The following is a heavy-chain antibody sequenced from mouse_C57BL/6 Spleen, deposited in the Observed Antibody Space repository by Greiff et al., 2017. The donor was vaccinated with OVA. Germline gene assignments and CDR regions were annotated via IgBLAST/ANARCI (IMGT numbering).Heavy chain of an antibody. CDR2: ISYDGSN. V-gene: IGHV3-6*01. J-gene: IGHJ2*01. CDR3: ARGWDEYFDY. Sequence: ESGPGLVKPSKSLSLTCSVTGYSITSGYYWNWIRQFPGNKLEWMGYISYDGSNNYKPSLKNRISITRDTAKNQFFLKLNTVTTEDTATYYCARGWDEYFDYWGQGTTLTVSS. CDR1: GYSITSGYY. D-gene: IGHD4-1*01.